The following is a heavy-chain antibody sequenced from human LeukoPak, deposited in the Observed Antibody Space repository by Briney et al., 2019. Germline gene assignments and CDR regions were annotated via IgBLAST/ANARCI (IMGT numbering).Heavy chain of an antibody. CDR3: ARVRGYSYGYGDY. J-gene: IGHJ4*02. CDR2: INPNSGGT. V-gene: IGHV1-2*02. D-gene: IGHD5-18*01. Sequence: GASVKVSCKASGYTFTGYYMHWVRQAPGQGLEWMGWINPNSGGTNYAQKLQGRVTMTTDTSTSTAYMELRNLRSDDTAVYYCARVRGYSYGYGDYWGQGTLVTVSS. CDR1: GYTFTGYY.